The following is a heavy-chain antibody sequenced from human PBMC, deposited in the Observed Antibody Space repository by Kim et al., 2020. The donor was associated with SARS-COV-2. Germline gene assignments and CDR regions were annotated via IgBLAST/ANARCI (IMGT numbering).Heavy chain of an antibody. V-gene: IGHV4-34*01. J-gene: IGHJ4*02. CDR3: AREIPPYYFDY. Sequence: SETLSLTCAVYGGSFSGYYWSWIRQPPGKGLEWIGEINHSGSTNYNPSLKSRVTISVDTSKNQFSLKQSSVTAADTAVYYCAREIPPYYFDYWGQGTLVT. CDR1: GGSFSGYY. CDR2: INHSGST.